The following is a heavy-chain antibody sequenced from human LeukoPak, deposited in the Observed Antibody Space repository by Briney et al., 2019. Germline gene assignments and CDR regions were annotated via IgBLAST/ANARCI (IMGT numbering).Heavy chain of an antibody. CDR1: GYTFTGYY. V-gene: IGHV1-2*02. D-gene: IGHD3-10*01. J-gene: IGHJ4*02. CDR3: ARGFYYGSGNYFEY. Sequence: ASVKVSCKASGYTFTGYYMHWVRQAPGQGLEWMGWINPKSGGTAYEPKFQGRVTVTRDTSISTAYMELRSLRSDDTAVYYCARGFYYGSGNYFEYWGQGTLVTVSS. CDR2: INPKSGGT.